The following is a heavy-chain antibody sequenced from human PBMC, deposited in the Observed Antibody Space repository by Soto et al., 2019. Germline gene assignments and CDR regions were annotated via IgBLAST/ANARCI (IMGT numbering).Heavy chain of an antibody. CDR1: GGTFSSYA. CDR3: ARPIEMATIIDAFDI. Sequence: ASVKVSCKASGGTFSSYAISWVRQAPGQGLEWMGGIIPIFGTANYAQKFQGRVTITADESTSTAYMELSSLRSEDTAVYYCARPIEMATIIDAFDIWGQGTMVTVSS. CDR2: IIPIFGTA. J-gene: IGHJ3*02. D-gene: IGHD5-12*01. V-gene: IGHV1-69*13.